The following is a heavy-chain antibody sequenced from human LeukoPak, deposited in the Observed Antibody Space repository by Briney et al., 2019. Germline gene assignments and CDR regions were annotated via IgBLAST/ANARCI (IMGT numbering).Heavy chain of an antibody. CDR3: ARDLLPYYYDSSGSDY. D-gene: IGHD3-22*01. V-gene: IGHV1-18*01. CDR2: ISAYNGNT. CDR1: GYTFTSYG. Sequence: ASVKVSCKASGYTFTSYGISWVRQAPGQGLEWMGWISAYNGNTNYAQKLQGRVTMTTDTSTSTAYMELRSLRSGDTAVYYCARDLLPYYYDSSGSDYWGQGTLVTVSS. J-gene: IGHJ4*02.